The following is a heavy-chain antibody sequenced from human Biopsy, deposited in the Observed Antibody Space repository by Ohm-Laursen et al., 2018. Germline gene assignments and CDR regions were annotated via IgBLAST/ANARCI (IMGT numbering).Heavy chain of an antibody. Sequence: TLSLTCEVYGKTFSDYYWSWIRQPPGKGLEWIGEINQSGSTKYNPSLKRRATLSADSSNSQFPLRLTSVTAADTAIYYCARGSGYFKLDVWGQGTTVTVSS. V-gene: IGHV4-34*01. CDR1: GKTFSDYY. CDR3: ARGSGYFKLDV. D-gene: IGHD5-12*01. CDR2: INQSGST. J-gene: IGHJ6*02.